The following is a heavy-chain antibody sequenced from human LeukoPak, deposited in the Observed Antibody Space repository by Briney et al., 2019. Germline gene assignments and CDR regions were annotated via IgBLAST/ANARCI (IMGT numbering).Heavy chain of an antibody. CDR3: ARNGYSYGIDAFDI. CDR1: GGSISSYY. D-gene: IGHD5-18*01. J-gene: IGHJ3*02. V-gene: IGHV4-4*07. CDR2: IYTSGST. Sequence: SETLSLTCTVSGGSISSYYWSWTRQPAGKGLEWIGRIYTSGSTNYNPSLKSRVTMSVDTSKNQFSLKLSSVTAADTAVYYCARNGYSYGIDAFDIWGQGTMVTVSS.